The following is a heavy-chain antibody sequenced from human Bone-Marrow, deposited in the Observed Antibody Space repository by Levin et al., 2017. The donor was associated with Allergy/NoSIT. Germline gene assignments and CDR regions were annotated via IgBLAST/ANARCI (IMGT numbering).Heavy chain of an antibody. CDR3: AYNSPFGYDFWSGYYSR. J-gene: IGHJ4*02. CDR2: IYWDGDQ. V-gene: IGHV2-5*02. CDR1: GFSLATPGVG. D-gene: IGHD3-3*01. Sequence: SGPTLVKPTQTLTLTCSCSGFSLATPGVGVGWIRQPPGKALEWLALIYWDGDQRYSPSLMSRLTITKDTSKNQVVLTMTDMDPVDTATYYCAYNSPFGYDFWSGYYSRWGQGTLVTVSS.